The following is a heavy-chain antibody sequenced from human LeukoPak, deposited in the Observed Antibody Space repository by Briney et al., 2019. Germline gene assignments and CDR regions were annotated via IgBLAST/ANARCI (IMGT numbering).Heavy chain of an antibody. D-gene: IGHD6-19*01. CDR1: GGSFSGYY. J-gene: IGHJ6*03. V-gene: IGHV4-34*01. CDR3: ARGAGYSSGWYNYYYYYYMDV. Sequence: PSETLSLTCAVYGGSFSGYYWSWIRQPPGEGLEWIGEINHSGSTNYNPSLKSRVTISVDTSKNQFYLKLRSVTAADTAVYYCARGAGYSSGWYNYYYYYYMDVWGKGTTVTVSS. CDR2: INHSGST.